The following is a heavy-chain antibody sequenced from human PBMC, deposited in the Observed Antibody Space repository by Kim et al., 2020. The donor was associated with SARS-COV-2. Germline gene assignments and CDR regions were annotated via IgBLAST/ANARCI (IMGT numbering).Heavy chain of an antibody. V-gene: IGHV1-18*01. J-gene: IGHJ3*02. CDR3: AKYDYGEFDI. CDR1: GYTFSSYG. D-gene: IGHD4-17*01. Sequence: ASVKVSCKASGYTFSSYGITWVRQAPGQGLEWMGWISGYNGNTNYAQKFQGRVIMTTDTSTSTAYMELRSLRSDDTAVYYCAKYDYGEFDIWGQGTTVTVSS. CDR2: ISGYNGNT.